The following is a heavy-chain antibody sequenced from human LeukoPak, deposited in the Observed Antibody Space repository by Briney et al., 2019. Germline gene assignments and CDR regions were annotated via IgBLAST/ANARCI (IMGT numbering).Heavy chain of an antibody. V-gene: IGHV3-11*04. Sequence: GGSLRLSCAASGFTFSDYYMSWIRQAPGKGLEWVSYISSSGSTIYYADSVKGRFTISRDNAKNSLYLQMNSLRAEDTAVYYCARDRYDFWSGAFDAFDIWGQGTMVTVSS. CDR2: ISSSGSTI. J-gene: IGHJ3*02. CDR1: GFTFSDYY. CDR3: ARDRYDFWSGAFDAFDI. D-gene: IGHD3-3*01.